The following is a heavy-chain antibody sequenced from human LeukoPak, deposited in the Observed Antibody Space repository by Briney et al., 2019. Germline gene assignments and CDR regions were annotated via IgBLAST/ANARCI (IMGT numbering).Heavy chain of an antibody. CDR2: TFYRGDT. D-gene: IGHD2-21*02. J-gene: IGHJ2*01. Sequence: SETLSLTCSVSGGSISSSRYFWGWIRHPPGKGLEWIGSTFYRGDTSYNSSLESRATIVVDTSKNQFSLKLSSVTAADTAVYYCARHVPSALRLVVVTSDWYFDLWGRGTMVTVSS. CDR3: ARHVPSALRLVVVTSDWYFDL. V-gene: IGHV4-39*01. CDR1: GGSISSSRYF.